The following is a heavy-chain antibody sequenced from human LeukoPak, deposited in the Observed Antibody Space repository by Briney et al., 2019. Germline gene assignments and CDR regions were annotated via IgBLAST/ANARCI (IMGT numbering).Heavy chain of an antibody. CDR2: IYPGDSDT. D-gene: IGHD6-19*01. CDR1: GYSFTSYW. J-gene: IGHJ4*02. V-gene: IGHV5-51*01. CDR3: ARHPRGYSSGWCFDY. Sequence: GESLKISCKGSGYSFTSYWIGWVRQMPGKGLEWMGIIYPGDSDTRYSPSFQGQVTISADKSISTAYLQWSSLKASDTAMYYCARHPRGYSSGWCFDYWGQGTLVTVSS.